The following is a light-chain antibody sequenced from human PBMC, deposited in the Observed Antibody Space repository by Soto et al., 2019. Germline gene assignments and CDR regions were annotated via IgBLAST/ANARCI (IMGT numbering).Light chain of an antibody. CDR2: KAS. J-gene: IGKJ1*01. CDR1: QSIMTW. CDR3: QQYNAFSPWT. Sequence: DIQLTHSPSTLSASVGDRVTITCRASQSIMTWLAWYQQKPGKAPKLLIYKASDLDVGVPSRFSGSGSATEFTLTISSLQPDDVATYYCQQYNAFSPWTFGHGGNV. V-gene: IGKV1-5*03.